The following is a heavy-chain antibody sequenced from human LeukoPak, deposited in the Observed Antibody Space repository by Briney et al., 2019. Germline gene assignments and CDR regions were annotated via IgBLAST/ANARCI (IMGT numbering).Heavy chain of an antibody. CDR1: GFTFKSHS. V-gene: IGHV3-21*01. Sequence: PGGSLRLSCVASGFTFKSHSMNWVRQAPGKGLEWVSSINSQSNYIFYSDSVKGRFTISRDNAKNSLYLQMNSLRVEDTALYFCAREDLYTGYQVTDYWGQGTLVTVSS. D-gene: IGHD5-12*01. CDR3: AREDLYTGYQVTDY. CDR2: INSQSNYI. J-gene: IGHJ4*02.